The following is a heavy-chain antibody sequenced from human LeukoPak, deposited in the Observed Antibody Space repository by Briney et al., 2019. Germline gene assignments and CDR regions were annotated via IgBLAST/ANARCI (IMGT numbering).Heavy chain of an antibody. J-gene: IGHJ4*02. Sequence: GGSLRLSCAASGFTFGSYWMSWVRQAPGKGLEWVANIKQDGSEKYYVDSVKGRFTISRDNAKNSVYLQMNSLRAEDTAVYYCARDSSNGGHFDYWGQGTLVTVSS. CDR1: GFTFGSYW. CDR2: IKQDGSEK. D-gene: IGHD4-23*01. CDR3: ARDSSNGGHFDY. V-gene: IGHV3-7*01.